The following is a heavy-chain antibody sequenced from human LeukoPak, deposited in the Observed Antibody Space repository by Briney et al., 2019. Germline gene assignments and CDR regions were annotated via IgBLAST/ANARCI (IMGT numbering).Heavy chain of an antibody. Sequence: SETLSLTRTLSGYSISRGLYWAWIGPPPGKGLEWIGKFYHNGNTYYNPSLKSPVTISVDTAPNHFSLKLISVTAPDTAVYYCARLYEYGYYSGSGSYCDYWGQGTLVTVSS. V-gene: IGHV4-38-2*02. CDR3: ARLYEYGYYSGSGSYCDY. CDR2: FYHNGNT. CDR1: GYSISRGLY. J-gene: IGHJ4*02. D-gene: IGHD3-10*01.